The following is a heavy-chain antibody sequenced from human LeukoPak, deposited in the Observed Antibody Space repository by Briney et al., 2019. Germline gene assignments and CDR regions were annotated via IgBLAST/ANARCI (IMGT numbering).Heavy chain of an antibody. D-gene: IGHD3-10*01. CDR2: IYYSGST. CDR3: ARHSWGTMVRGVIGWFDP. CDR1: GGSISSSSYY. J-gene: IGHJ5*02. V-gene: IGHV4-39*01. Sequence: SETLSLTCTVSGGSISSSSYYWGWIRQPPGKGLEWIGSIYYSGSTYYNPSLKSRVTIPVDTSKNQFSLKLSSVTAADTAVYYCARHSWGTMVRGVIGWFDPWGQGTLVTVSS.